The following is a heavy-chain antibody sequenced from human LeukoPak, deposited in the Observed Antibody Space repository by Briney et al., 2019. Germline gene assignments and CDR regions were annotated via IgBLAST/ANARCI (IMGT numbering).Heavy chain of an antibody. CDR3: ARGFCADEICQVFTH. Sequence: SETLSLTCTGSGGALNRYFWRWIRPTPGKGLEWIGYISHSGNTDYAPSLKSRVTMSRDTSKNQCSLKLSSVTAADTALYYCARGFCADEICQVFTHWGEGTLVSVSS. J-gene: IGHJ4*02. CDR1: GGALNRYF. CDR2: ISHSGNT. V-gene: IGHV4-59*01. D-gene: IGHD2-21*01.